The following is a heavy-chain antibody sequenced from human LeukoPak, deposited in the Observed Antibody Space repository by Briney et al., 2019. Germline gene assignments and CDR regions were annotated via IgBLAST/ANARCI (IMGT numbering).Heavy chain of an antibody. Sequence: PGGSLRLSCTASGFTFSSHWMHWVRQAPGKGLVWVSGINNEGSSVTYADSVKGRLTISRDNAKNTLYLQMSSLRAEDTGVYYCVRSSGGGLDYWGQGTLVAVSS. D-gene: IGHD3-10*01. V-gene: IGHV3-74*01. CDR1: GFTFSSHW. CDR3: VRSSGGGLDY. CDR2: INNEGSSV. J-gene: IGHJ4*02.